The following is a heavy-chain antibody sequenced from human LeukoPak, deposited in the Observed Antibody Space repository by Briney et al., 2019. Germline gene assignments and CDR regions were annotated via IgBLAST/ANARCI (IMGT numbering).Heavy chain of an antibody. V-gene: IGHV3-21*01. CDR1: GFTFSSYT. Sequence: PGGSLRLSCAASGFTFSSYTMNWVRQAPGKGLEWVSSISSSSSYIYYADSVKGRFTISRDNAKNSLYLQMNSMRAEDTAVYYCARYQPLTYYYDSSGSSDYWGQGTLVTVSS. CDR2: ISSSSSYI. J-gene: IGHJ4*02. CDR3: ARYQPLTYYYDSSGSSDY. D-gene: IGHD3-22*01.